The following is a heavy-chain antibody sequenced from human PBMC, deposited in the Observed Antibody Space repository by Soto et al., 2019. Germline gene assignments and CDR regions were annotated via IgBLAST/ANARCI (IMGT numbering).Heavy chain of an antibody. CDR1: GYTFTSYG. J-gene: IGHJ4*02. D-gene: IGHD3-3*01. Sequence: ASVKVSCKASGYTFTSYGISWVRQAPGQGLEWMGWISAYNGNTNYAQKLQGRVTMTTDTSTSTAYMELRSLRSDDTAVYYCAKGTYYDFWSGYYSLKFDYWGQGTLVTVSS. V-gene: IGHV1-18*01. CDR3: AKGTYYDFWSGYYSLKFDY. CDR2: ISAYNGNT.